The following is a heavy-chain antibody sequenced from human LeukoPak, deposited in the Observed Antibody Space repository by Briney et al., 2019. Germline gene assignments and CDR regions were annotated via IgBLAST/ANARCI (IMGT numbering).Heavy chain of an antibody. CDR1: GYTLTELS. CDR2: FDPEDGET. D-gene: IGHD3-9*01. Sequence: ASVKVACKVSGYTLTELSMHWVRQAPGKGLEWMGGFDPEDGETIYAQKFQGGVTMTEDTSTDTAYMELSSLRSEDTAVYYCATDTPLRYFDWLLLPAPNSLGTNWVHDWGQGTLVTVSS. J-gene: IGHJ5*02. CDR3: ATDTPLRYFDWLLLPAPNSLGTNWVHD. V-gene: IGHV1-24*01.